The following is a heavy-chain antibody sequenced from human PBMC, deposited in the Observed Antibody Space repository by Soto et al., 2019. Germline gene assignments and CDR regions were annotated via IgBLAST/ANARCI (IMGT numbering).Heavy chain of an antibody. D-gene: IGHD3-16*01. CDR3: AKDFLLWGSFPDPGASDY. Sequence: GGSLRLSCAASGFTFSSYAMHWVRQAPGKGLEWVAVISYDGTKKFFADSVKGRFAVSRDKSNDTVFLQMDSLRAEDTAVYYCAKDFLLWGSFPDPGASDYWGQGTQVTVSS. CDR2: ISYDGTKK. J-gene: IGHJ4*02. CDR1: GFTFSSYA. V-gene: IGHV3-30*18.